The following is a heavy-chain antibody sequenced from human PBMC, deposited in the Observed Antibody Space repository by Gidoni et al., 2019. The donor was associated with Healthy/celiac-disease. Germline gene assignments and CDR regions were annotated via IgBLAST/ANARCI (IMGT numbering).Heavy chain of an antibody. CDR1: GGSISSSSYY. CDR3: ARLSPAYDFWSAAYYYYGMDV. J-gene: IGHJ6*02. CDR2: IYYSGST. V-gene: IGHV4-39*01. Sequence: QLQLQESGPGLVKPSETLSLTCTVSGGSISSSSYYWGWIRQPPGKGLEWIGSIYYSGSTYYNPSLKSRVTISVDTSKNQFSLKLRSVTAADTAVYYCARLSPAYDFWSAAYYYYGMDVWGQGTTVTVSS. D-gene: IGHD3-3*01.